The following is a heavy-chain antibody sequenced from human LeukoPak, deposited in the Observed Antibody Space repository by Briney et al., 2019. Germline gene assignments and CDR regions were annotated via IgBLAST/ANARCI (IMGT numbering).Heavy chain of an antibody. CDR2: MYYSGST. D-gene: IGHD5-12*01. Sequence: SETLSLTCTVCGDSISTYYWSWIRQPPGKGLEWIGYMYYSGSTNYNPSLKSRVTISLDTPKNQFSLRLNSVTAADTAVYYCARGVAGYGPYDYWGQGTLVTVSS. V-gene: IGHV4-59*01. J-gene: IGHJ4*02. CDR3: ARGVAGYGPYDY. CDR1: GDSISTYY.